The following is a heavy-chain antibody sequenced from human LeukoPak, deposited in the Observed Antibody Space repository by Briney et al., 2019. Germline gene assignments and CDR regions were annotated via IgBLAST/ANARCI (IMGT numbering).Heavy chain of an antibody. V-gene: IGHV4-34*01. CDR1: GGSFSGYY. CDR3: ARGDGYNSNSYYFDY. Sequence: SETLSLTCAVYGGSFSGYYWSWIRQPPGKGLEWIGEINHSGSTNYNPSLKSRVTISADTSKNQFSLKLSSVTAADTAVYYCARGDGYNSNSYYFDYWGQGTLVTVSS. J-gene: IGHJ4*02. CDR2: INHSGST. D-gene: IGHD5-12*01.